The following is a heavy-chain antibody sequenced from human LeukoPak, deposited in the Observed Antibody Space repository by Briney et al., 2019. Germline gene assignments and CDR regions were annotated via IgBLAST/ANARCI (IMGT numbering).Heavy chain of an antibody. CDR3: AKDATPALGTVYMDV. J-gene: IGHJ6*03. CDR1: GFTVSSNY. Sequence: GGSLRLSCAASGFTVSSNYMSWVRQAPGKGLEWVSVIYSGGSTYYADSVKGRFTISRDNDKNSIYLQMNSLRAEDTAVYYCAKDATPALGTVYMDVWGKGTTVTISS. V-gene: IGHV3-66*01. D-gene: IGHD6-13*01. CDR2: IYSGGST.